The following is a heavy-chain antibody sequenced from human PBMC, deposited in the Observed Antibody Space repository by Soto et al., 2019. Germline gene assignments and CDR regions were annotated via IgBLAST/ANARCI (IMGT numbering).Heavy chain of an antibody. CDR2: IYPGDSDT. CDR1: GYSFTSYW. V-gene: IGHV5-51*03. J-gene: IGHJ5*02. Sequence: EVQLVQSGAEVKKPGESLKISCKGSGYSFTSYWIGWVRQMPGKGLEWMGIIYPGDSDTRYSPSFQGQVTISADKSISTAYLQWSSLKASDTAMYYCARSYYDILTGYRKTQNGWFDPWGQGTLVTVSS. D-gene: IGHD3-9*01. CDR3: ARSYYDILTGYRKTQNGWFDP.